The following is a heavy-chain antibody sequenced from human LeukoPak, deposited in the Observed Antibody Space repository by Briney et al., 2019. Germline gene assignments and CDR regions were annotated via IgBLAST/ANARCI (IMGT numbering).Heavy chain of an antibody. V-gene: IGHV3-23*01. CDR2: ISGSGGST. D-gene: IGHD3-10*01. CDR3: AKAAGRLLLWFGESRDYFDY. CDR1: GFTFSDYY. Sequence: PGGSLRLSCAASGFTFSDYYMSWIRQAPGKGLEWVSGISGSGGSTYYADSVKGRFTISRDNSKNTLYLQMNSLRAEDTAVYYCAKAAGRLLLWFGESRDYFDYWGQGTLVTVSS. J-gene: IGHJ4*02.